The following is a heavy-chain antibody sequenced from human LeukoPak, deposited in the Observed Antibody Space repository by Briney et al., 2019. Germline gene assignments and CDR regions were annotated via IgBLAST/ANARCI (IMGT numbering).Heavy chain of an antibody. CDR3: ARGNINCSGGSCYSAPTPDV. J-gene: IGHJ6*04. CDR1: GGTFSSYA. D-gene: IGHD2-15*01. CDR2: IIPIFGTA. Sequence: GASVKVSCKASGGTFSSYAISWVRQAPGQGLEWMGRIIPIFGTANYAQKFQGRVTITTDESTSTAYMELSSLRSEDTAVYYCARGNINCSGGSCYSAPTPDVWGKGTTVTASS. V-gene: IGHV1-69*05.